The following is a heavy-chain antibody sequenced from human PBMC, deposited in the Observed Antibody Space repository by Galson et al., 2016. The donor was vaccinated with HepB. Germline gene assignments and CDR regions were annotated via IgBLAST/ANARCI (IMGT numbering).Heavy chain of an antibody. J-gene: IGHJ2*01. Sequence: SLRLSCAASGFTFSSYGMHWVRQAPGKGLEWVALIWFDGSNHYYADDVKGRFTISRDNSKNTLYLQLNRLRAEDTAVYYWARDTGWLQDSWYFDLWGRCTLVTFSS. CDR1: GFTFSSYG. V-gene: IGHV3-33*01. CDR3: ARDTGWLQDSWYFDL. D-gene: IGHD5-24*01. CDR2: IWFDGSNH.